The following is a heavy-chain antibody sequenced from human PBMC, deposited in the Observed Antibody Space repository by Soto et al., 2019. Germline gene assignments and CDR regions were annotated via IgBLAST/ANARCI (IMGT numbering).Heavy chain of an antibody. V-gene: IGHV1-46*04. CDR1: GYTFTSYY. D-gene: IGHD3-3*01. J-gene: IGHJ4*02. CDR2: INPSGGYT. CDR3: AREGPTYSSVSGTFAY. Sequence: QVLLAQSGAEVKKHGASVKVSCKAFGYTFTSYYIHWVRQAPGQGLERMGIINPSGGYTNYAQKLQGSVTLTRATSTSTVYMDLSRLTSEETAVYYCAREGPTYSSVSGTFAYWGRGTLVTVSS.